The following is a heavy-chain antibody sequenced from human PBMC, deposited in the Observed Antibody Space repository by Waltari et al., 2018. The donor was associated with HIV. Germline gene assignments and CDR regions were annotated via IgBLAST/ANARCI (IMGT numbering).Heavy chain of an antibody. J-gene: IGHJ4*02. V-gene: IGHV3-30*03. CDR2: VSVDSSDC. CDR3: ARAPTTSLSLIQGF. D-gene: IGHD5-18*01. Sequence: VESGGDVVQPVRSLRLSCSASGFTFKNYGMHWVRQTPGKGRECVAFVSVDSSDCYYAESVKGRFTVSRDNSKNTLFLQMDNLKSEDTALYYCARAPTTSLSLIQGFWGQGTLVTVSS. CDR1: GFTFKNYG.